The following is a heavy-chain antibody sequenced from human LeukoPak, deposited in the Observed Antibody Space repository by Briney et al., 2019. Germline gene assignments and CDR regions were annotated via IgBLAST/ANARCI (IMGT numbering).Heavy chain of an antibody. D-gene: IGHD2-2*02. CDR1: GIPFRSYA. CDR3: AKDLRYCSTTRCYKEWFDP. V-gene: IGHV3-23*01. CDR2: IRGSGGGT. Sequence: GSLRPSCAASGIPFRSYAMTWVRQAPRKGLEWVSTIRGSGGGTYYADSVKGRFTISRDNSKSTLFLQMNSLRAEDTAIYYCAKDLRYCSTTRCYKEWFDPWGQGTLVTVSS. J-gene: IGHJ5*02.